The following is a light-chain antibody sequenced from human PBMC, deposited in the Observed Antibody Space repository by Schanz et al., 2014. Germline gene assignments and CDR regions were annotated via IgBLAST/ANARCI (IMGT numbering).Light chain of an antibody. V-gene: IGLV2-11*01. CDR3: SSYGGISNYV. J-gene: IGLJ1*01. Sequence: QSALTQPRSVSGSPGQLVTISCTGTSSDVGGYNYVSWYQQHPGKAPKLMIYDVSKRPSGVPDRFSGSKSGNTASLTVSGLQAEDEADYYCSSYGGISNYVFGTGTKLTVL. CDR1: SSDVGGYNY. CDR2: DVS.